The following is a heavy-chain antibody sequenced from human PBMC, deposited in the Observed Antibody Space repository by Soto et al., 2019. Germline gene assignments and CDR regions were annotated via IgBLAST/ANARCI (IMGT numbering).Heavy chain of an antibody. Sequence: PSETLSLTCTVSGGSISSGDYYWSWIRQPPGKGLEWIGYIYYSGSTYYNPSLKSRVTISVDTSKNQFSLKLSSVTAADTAVYYCATEVLCFGELSGWFDPWGQGTLVTVSS. V-gene: IGHV4-30-4*01. J-gene: IGHJ5*02. CDR1: GGSISSGDYY. CDR2: IYYSGST. CDR3: ATEVLCFGELSGWFDP. D-gene: IGHD3-10*01.